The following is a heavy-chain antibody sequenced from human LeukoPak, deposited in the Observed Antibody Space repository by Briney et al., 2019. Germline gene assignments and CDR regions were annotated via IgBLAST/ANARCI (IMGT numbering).Heavy chain of an antibody. CDR1: GFTFSSYG. D-gene: IGHD6-19*01. V-gene: IGHV3-30*18. CDR3: AKDSIAVAGLGDAIDY. CDR2: ISYDGSNK. J-gene: IGHJ4*02. Sequence: PGGSLRLSCAASGFTFSSYGMHWVRQAPGKGLEWVAVISYDGSNKYYADSVKGRFTISRDNSKNTLYLQMNSLRAEDTAVYYCAKDSIAVAGLGDAIDYWGQGTLVTVSS.